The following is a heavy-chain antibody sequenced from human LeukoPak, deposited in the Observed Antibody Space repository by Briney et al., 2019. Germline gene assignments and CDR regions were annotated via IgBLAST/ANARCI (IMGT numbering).Heavy chain of an antibody. J-gene: IGHJ4*02. CDR1: GFTLSSYR. CDR2: ISSSSSYI. CDR3: ARVTTSDSY. D-gene: IGHD4-11*01. Sequence: GGSLRLSWAASGFTLSSYRMDWVRKAPGKGLEWVSSISSSSSYIYYADSVKGRFTISRDNAKNSLYLQMNSLRAEDTAVYYCARVTTSDSYWGQGTLVTVSS. V-gene: IGHV3-21*01.